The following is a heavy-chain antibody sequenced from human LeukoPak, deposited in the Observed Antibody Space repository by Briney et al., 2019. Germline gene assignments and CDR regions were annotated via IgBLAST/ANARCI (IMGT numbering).Heavy chain of an antibody. CDR1: GFTFTNNA. CDR3: ATQRWLQDYFEY. Sequence: ASVKVSCKASGFTFTNNAINWVRQAPGQGLEWMGWINTNTGNPTYAQGFTGRFVFSLDTSVNTTYLQISSLKAEDTAAYYCATQRWLQDYFEYWGQGTLVTVSS. D-gene: IGHD5-24*01. CDR2: INTNTGNP. V-gene: IGHV7-4-1*02. J-gene: IGHJ4*02.